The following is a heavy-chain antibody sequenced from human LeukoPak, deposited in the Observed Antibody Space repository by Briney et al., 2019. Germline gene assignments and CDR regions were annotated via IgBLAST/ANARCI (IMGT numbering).Heavy chain of an antibody. CDR2: INPSGGST. J-gene: IGHJ4*02. D-gene: IGHD3-9*01. Sequence: ASVKVSCKASGYTFTSYYTHWVRQAPGQGLEWMGIINPSGGSTSYAQKFQGRVTMTRDTSTSTVYMELSSLRSEDTAVYYCASPNANPLRYFDRFVGYWGQGTLVTVSS. CDR3: ASPNANPLRYFDRFVGY. V-gene: IGHV1-46*01. CDR1: GYTFTSYY.